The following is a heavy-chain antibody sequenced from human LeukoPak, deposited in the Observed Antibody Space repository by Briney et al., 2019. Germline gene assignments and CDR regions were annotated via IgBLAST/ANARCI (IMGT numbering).Heavy chain of an antibody. CDR1: GGSFSGYY. Sequence: SETLSLTCAVYGGSFSGYYWSWIRQPPGKGLEWIGEINHSGSTNYNASLKSRVTISVDTSKNQFSLKLSSVTAADTAVYYCARGSGIAAVNDYWGQGTLVTVSS. CDR3: ARGSGIAAVNDY. V-gene: IGHV4-34*01. D-gene: IGHD6-13*01. CDR2: INHSGST. J-gene: IGHJ4*02.